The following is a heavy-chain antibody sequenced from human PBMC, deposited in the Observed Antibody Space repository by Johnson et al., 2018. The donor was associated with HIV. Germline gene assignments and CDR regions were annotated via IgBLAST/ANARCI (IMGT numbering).Heavy chain of an antibody. CDR2: ISYDGSNK. J-gene: IGHJ3*02. Sequence: QEQLVESGGGVVQPGRSLRLSCAASGFTFSYYAMHWVRQAPGKGLEWVAVISYDGSNKYYADSVKGRFTISRDNSKNTLYLQMNSLRAEDTAVYYCSYIFVDTAMDKTTTDAFDIWGQGTMVTVSS. V-gene: IGHV3-30*04. CDR1: GFTFSYYA. CDR3: SYIFVDTAMDKTTTDAFDI. D-gene: IGHD5-18*01.